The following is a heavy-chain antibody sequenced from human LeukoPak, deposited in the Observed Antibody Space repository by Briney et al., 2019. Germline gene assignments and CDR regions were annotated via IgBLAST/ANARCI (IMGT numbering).Heavy chain of an antibody. CDR1: GFPFSSYG. J-gene: IGHJ6*02. CDR3: AKDSSTSNNYYGLDV. Sequence: PGRSLRLSCASSGFPFSSYGMHWVRQAPGKGLEWVSYISYDGVNEYYADSVKGRFTISRDNSKNTLYLQMNSLRGDDTGMYFCAKDSSTSNNYYGLDVGGQGTTVTVSS. V-gene: IGHV3-30*18. CDR2: ISYDGVNE. D-gene: IGHD6-13*01.